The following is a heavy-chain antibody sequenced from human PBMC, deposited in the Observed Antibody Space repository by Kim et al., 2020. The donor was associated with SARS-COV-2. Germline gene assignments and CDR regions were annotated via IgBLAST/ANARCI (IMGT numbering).Heavy chain of an antibody. Sequence: SETLSLTCTVSGGSISSSSYYWGWIRQPPGKGLEWIGSIYYSGSTYYNPSLKSRVTISVDTSKNQFSLKLSSVTAADTAVYYCARLPTAAAGTHYYYGMDVWGQGTTVTVSS. CDR2: IYYSGST. D-gene: IGHD6-13*01. CDR1: GGSISSSSYY. V-gene: IGHV4-39*01. CDR3: ARLPTAAAGTHYYYGMDV. J-gene: IGHJ6*02.